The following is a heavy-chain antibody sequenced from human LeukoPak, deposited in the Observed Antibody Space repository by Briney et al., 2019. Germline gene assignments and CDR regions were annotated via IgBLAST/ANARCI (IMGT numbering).Heavy chain of an antibody. V-gene: IGHV4-38-2*02. CDR3: VGGEQDDDPASFDY. CDR2: IYHSGST. CDR1: GYSISSGYY. Sequence: SETLSLTCTVSGYSISSGYYWGWIRQPPGKGLEWIGSIYHSGSTYYNPSLKSRVTISVDTSKNQFSLKLSSVTAADTAVYYCVGGEQDDDPASFDYWGQGTLVTVSS. J-gene: IGHJ4*02. D-gene: IGHD1-1*01.